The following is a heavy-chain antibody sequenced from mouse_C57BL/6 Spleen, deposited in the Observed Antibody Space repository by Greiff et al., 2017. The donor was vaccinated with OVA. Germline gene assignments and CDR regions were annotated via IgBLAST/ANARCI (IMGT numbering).Heavy chain of an antibody. CDR3: AGEDYYGSCPWFAY. J-gene: IGHJ3*01. D-gene: IGHD1-1*01. Sequence: VQLQQSGAELVRPGSSVKLSCKASGYTFTSYWMDWVKQRPGQGLEWIGNIYPSDSDTHYNQKFKDKATLTVDKSSSTAYMQLSSLTSEDSAVYYCAGEDYYGSCPWFAYWGQGTLVTVSA. CDR1: GYTFTSYW. V-gene: IGHV1-61*01. CDR2: IYPSDSDT.